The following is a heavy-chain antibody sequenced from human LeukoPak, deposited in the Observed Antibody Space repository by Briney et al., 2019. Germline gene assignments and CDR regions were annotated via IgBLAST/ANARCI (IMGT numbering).Heavy chain of an antibody. CDR2: VSGSGGST. J-gene: IGHJ5*02. D-gene: IGHD2-2*01. V-gene: IGHV3-23*01. CDR3: AKSPGDIVVVPAAPNWFDP. Sequence: GGSLRLSCAASGFTFSSYALSWVRQAPGKGLEWVSAVSGSGGSTYYADSVKGRFTISRDNSKNTLYLQMNSLRAEDTAVYYCAKSPGDIVVVPAAPNWFDPWGQGTLVTVSS. CDR1: GFTFSSYA.